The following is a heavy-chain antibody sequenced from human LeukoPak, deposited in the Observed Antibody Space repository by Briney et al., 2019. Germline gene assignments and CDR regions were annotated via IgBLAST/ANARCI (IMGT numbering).Heavy chain of an antibody. D-gene: IGHD6-13*01. J-gene: IGHJ4*02. V-gene: IGHV3-30*01. CDR1: GFSFSTYP. CDR3: AKGVAAGTWGTSFDY. CDR2: ISYDGNYK. Sequence: GRPLSLSCAASGFSFSTYPLHCVRQAPGKGPEGLAVISYDGNYKYYAESVKGRFTISRDNSKTTLYLKMNTVGAEDTAVYYCAKGVAAGTWGTSFDYWGQGTLVTVSS.